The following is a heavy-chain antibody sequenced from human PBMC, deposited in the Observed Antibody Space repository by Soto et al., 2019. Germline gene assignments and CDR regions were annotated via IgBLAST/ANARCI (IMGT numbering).Heavy chain of an antibody. CDR2: MNPNSGNT. CDR3: AIGRSGWSQCYYYYGMEG. CDR1: GYTFTSYD. J-gene: IGHJ6*02. D-gene: IGHD6-19*01. V-gene: IGHV1-8*01. Sequence: ASVKVSCKASGYTFTSYDINWVRQATGQGLEWMGWMNPNSGNTGYAQKFQGRVTMTRNTSISTAYMELSSLRSEDTAVYYCAIGRSGWSQCYYYYGMEGCDQGTTVAASS.